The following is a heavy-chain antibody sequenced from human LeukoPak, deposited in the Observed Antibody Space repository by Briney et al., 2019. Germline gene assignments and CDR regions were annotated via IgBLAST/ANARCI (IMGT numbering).Heavy chain of an antibody. J-gene: IGHJ5*02. CDR1: GFTFSSYS. D-gene: IGHD3-22*01. V-gene: IGHV3-21*04. Sequence: SGGSLRLSCAASGFTFSSYSMNWVRQAPGKGLEWVSSISGSSSYIYYADSMKGRFTISRDNAKKSLYLQMNSLRSEDTAIYYCARDNSVDDNAWWFDPWGQGTLVTVSS. CDR2: ISGSSSYI. CDR3: ARDNSVDDNAWWFDP.